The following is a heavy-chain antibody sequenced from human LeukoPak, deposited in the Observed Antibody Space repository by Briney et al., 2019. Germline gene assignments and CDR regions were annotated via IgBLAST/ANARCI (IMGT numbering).Heavy chain of an antibody. D-gene: IGHD6-6*01. V-gene: IGHV3-53*01. CDR1: GFTVSSNY. J-gene: IGHJ5*02. CDR2: IYSGGST. Sequence: GALRLSCAASGFTVSSNYMSWVRQAPGKGLEWVSVIYSGGSTYYADSVKGRFTISRDNSKNTLYLQMNSLRAEDTAVYYCARNSIAARAALDPWGQGTLVTVSS. CDR3: ARNSIAARAALDP.